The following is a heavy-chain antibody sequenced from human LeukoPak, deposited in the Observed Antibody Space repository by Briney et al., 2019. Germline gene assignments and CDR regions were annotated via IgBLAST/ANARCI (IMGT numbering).Heavy chain of an antibody. CDR3: AKDGSSLRYFDWLFQENWFDP. Sequence: GGSLRLSCAASGFTFSSYGMHWVRQAPGKGLEWVAVISYDGSNKYYADSVKGRFTISRDNSKNTLYLQMNSLRAEDTAVYYCAKDGSSLRYFDWLFQENWFDPWGQGTLATVSS. CDR1: GFTFSSYG. J-gene: IGHJ5*02. V-gene: IGHV3-30*18. D-gene: IGHD3-9*01. CDR2: ISYDGSNK.